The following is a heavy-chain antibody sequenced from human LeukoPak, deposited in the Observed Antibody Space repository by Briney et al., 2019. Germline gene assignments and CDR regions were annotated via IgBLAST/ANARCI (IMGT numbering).Heavy chain of an antibody. Sequence: GGSLRLSCAASGLTFYDYAMHWVRQAPGKGLEGVSGIKWNSGSIGYADSVKGRFTISRDNAKNSLYLQMNSLRAEDTALYYCAKGHIVVVTAIYSDAFDIWGQGTMVTVSS. V-gene: IGHV3-9*01. CDR2: IKWNSGSI. D-gene: IGHD2-21*02. CDR1: GLTFYDYA. CDR3: AKGHIVVVTAIYSDAFDI. J-gene: IGHJ3*02.